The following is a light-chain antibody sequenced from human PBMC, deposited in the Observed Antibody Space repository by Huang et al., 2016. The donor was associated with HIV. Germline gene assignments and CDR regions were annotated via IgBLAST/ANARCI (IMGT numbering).Light chain of an antibody. V-gene: IGKV1-39*01. Sequence: DIQMTQSPSSLSASVGDRVTITCRASPSISTYLSWYQQKPGKAPKLLIHAASTLHSGVPSRFSGSGSGTDFTLTISSLQPEDFATYYCQQSDSTPLTFGGGTKVENK. CDR2: AAS. CDR3: QQSDSTPLT. J-gene: IGKJ4*01. CDR1: PSISTY.